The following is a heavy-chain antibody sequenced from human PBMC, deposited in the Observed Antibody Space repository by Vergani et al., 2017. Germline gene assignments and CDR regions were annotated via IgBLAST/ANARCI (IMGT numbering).Heavy chain of an antibody. CDR2: IGTAGDT. Sequence: EVQLVESGGGLVQPGGSLRLSCAASGFTFSSYDMHWVRQATGKGLEWVSAIGTAGDTYYPGSVKGRFTISRENAKNSLYLQMNSLRAGDTAVYYCARVKGRYYMDVWGKGTTVTVSS. J-gene: IGHJ6*03. V-gene: IGHV3-13*01. CDR3: ARVKGRYYMDV. CDR1: GFTFSSYD.